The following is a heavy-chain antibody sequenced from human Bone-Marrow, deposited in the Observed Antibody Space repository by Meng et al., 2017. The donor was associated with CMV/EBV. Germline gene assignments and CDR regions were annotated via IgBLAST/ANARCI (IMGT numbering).Heavy chain of an antibody. CDR2: INHSGST. V-gene: IGHV4-34*01. D-gene: IGHD1-26*01. CDR1: GGSFSGYY. Sequence: GSLRLSCAVYGGSFSGYYWSWIRQPPGKGLEWIGEINHSGSTNYNPSLKSRVTISVDTSRNQFSLKLRSVTAEDTAVYYCARDNVGSYYTDYHYYYGMDFWGQGTTVTVSS. CDR3: ARDNVGSYYTDYHYYYGMDF. J-gene: IGHJ6*02.